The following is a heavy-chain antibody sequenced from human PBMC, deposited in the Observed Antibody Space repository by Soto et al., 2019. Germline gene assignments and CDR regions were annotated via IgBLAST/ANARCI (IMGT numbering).Heavy chain of an antibody. V-gene: IGHV1-69*01. J-gene: IGHJ4*02. CDR3: ARGVRDSSGYVLDS. D-gene: IGHD3-22*01. CDR2: IVPMFGTA. CDR1: GGTFRTFA. Sequence: QVQLVQSGAEVKKPGSSVKVSCKSSGGTFRTFAFSWVRQAPGQGLQWMGGIVPMFGTANYAQKFQGRVTITADASRSTAYMELTSLSSEDAAVYYCARGVRDSSGYVLDSWGQGTLVNVS.